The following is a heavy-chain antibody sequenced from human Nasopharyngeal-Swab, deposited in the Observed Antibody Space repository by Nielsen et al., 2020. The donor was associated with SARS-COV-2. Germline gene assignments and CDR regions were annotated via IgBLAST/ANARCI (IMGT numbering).Heavy chain of an antibody. Sequence: GESLKISCAASGFTFSNFAMSWVRQAPGKGLEWVSVISGGSDSTYYTDSVRGRFTISGDNSKNTLNLQMNNLRAEDTAIYYCAKDRDSGDDSEEYYHYYGMDVWGQGAPVTVSS. V-gene: IGHV3-23*01. CDR2: ISGGSDST. D-gene: IGHD5-12*01. CDR1: GFTFSNFA. CDR3: AKDRDSGDDSEEYYHYYGMDV. J-gene: IGHJ6*02.